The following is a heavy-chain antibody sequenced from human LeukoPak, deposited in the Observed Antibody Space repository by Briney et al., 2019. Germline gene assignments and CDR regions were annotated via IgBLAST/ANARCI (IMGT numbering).Heavy chain of an antibody. CDR3: AKAVKGYSYGRDCWDY. CDR2: ISWNSGSI. V-gene: IGHV3-9*01. J-gene: IGHJ4*02. CDR1: GFTFDDYA. D-gene: IGHD5-18*01. Sequence: PGGSLRLSCAASGFTFDDYAMHWVRQAPGKGLEWVSGISWNSGSIGYADSVKGRFTISRDNAKNSLYLQMNSLRAEDTALYYCAKAVKGYSYGRDCWDYWGQGTLVTVSS.